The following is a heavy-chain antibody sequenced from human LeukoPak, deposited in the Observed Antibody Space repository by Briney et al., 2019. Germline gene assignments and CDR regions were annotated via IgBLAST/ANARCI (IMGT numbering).Heavy chain of an antibody. CDR2: IYYSGST. D-gene: IGHD6-13*01. CDR1: GGSISSYY. V-gene: IGHV4-59*01. J-gene: IGHJ4*02. CDR3: ARDLGYSSTDY. Sequence: PSETLSLTCTVSGGSISSYYWSWIRQPPGKGLEWIGYIYYSGSTKYNPSLKSRVTISVDTSKNQFSLKLSSVTAADTAVYYCARDLGYSSTDYWGQGTLVTVSS.